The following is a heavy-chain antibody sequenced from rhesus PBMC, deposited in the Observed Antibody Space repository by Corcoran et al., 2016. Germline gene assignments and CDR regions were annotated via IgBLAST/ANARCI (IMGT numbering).Heavy chain of an antibody. D-gene: IGHD6-25*01. J-gene: IGHJ2*01. Sequence: QVQLQESGPGLVKPSETLSLTCAVSGGYISSSDWSWIRQAPGKGLEWIGRIDSSGSTYYNPSLKSRVTLSVDTSKNQFSLKLSSVTAADTAVYYCARHPYSGSFDLWGPGTPITISS. V-gene: IGHV4S11*01. CDR2: IDSSGST. CDR3: ARHPYSGSFDL. CDR1: GGYISSSD.